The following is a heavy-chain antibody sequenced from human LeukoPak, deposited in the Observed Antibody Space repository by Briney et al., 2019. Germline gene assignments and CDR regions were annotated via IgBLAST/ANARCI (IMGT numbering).Heavy chain of an antibody. Sequence: QPGGSLRLSCAASGFTFSSYGMHWVRQAPGKGLEWVAFIRYDGSNKYYADSVKGRFTISRDNAKNSLYLQMNSLRAEDTAVYYCARETSESFDIWGQGTMVTVSS. D-gene: IGHD2-2*01. J-gene: IGHJ3*02. CDR1: GFTFSSYG. CDR2: IRYDGSNK. CDR3: ARETSESFDI. V-gene: IGHV3-30*02.